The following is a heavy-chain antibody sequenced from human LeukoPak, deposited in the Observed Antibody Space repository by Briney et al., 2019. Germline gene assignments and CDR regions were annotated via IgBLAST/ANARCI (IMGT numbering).Heavy chain of an antibody. CDR2: NNPNSGDT. CDR1: VYTFTRYY. V-gene: IGHV1-2*02. CDR3: ARVDDTLPGYRGAFDI. Sequence: ASVKVSCKASVYTFTRYYMHWVRQAPGQEGEWMGWNNPNSGDTNYAQKFQRRVTMTRDTSINTGYMELSRLRSDDTAVYYCARVDDTLPGYRGAFDIWGQGTMVTVSS. D-gene: IGHD3-9*01. J-gene: IGHJ3*02.